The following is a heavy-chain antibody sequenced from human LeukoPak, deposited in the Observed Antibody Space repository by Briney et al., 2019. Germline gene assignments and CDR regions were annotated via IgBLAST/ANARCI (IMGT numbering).Heavy chain of an antibody. D-gene: IGHD1-26*01. V-gene: IGHV4-4*07. CDR1: GGPLNRYY. J-gene: IGHJ2*01. CDR2: IYPGGST. CDR3: DKTSFGSGSFWFFDL. Sequence: SETLSLTCTISGGPLNRYYCSWIRQPAGKGLEWIGRIYPGGSTNYNPSLKSRVTMSVDTSKNHFYLHLSSVTAADTAVYYCDKTSFGSGSFWFFDLWGRGAQVTVSS.